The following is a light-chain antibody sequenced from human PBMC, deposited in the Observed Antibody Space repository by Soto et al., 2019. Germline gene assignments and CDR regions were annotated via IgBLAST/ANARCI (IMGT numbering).Light chain of an antibody. J-gene: IGLJ1*01. Sequence: QCALADPASVSGAPGQSITLSCTGTSSDLAIYNYVSWYQQQPGKAPKLMIYQVTNRPSGVSNRFSGSRSGNTASLTISELQAEDEADYSCSSYTDSSNYVFGPGTKVTVL. CDR3: SSYTDSSNYV. CDR2: QVT. CDR1: SSDLAIYNY. V-gene: IGLV2-14*01.